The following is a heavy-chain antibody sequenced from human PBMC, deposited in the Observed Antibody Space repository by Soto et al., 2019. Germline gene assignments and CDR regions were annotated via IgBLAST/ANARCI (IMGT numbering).Heavy chain of an antibody. CDR2: IYSGGST. V-gene: IGHV3-66*01. D-gene: IGHD3-10*01. J-gene: IGHJ6*03. CDR1: GFTVSSNY. CDR3: ARDRVTMVRGVIISYYYYYMDV. Sequence: GGSLRLSCAASGFTVSSNYMSWVRQAPGKGLEWVSVIYSGGSTYYADSVKGRFTISRDNSKNTLYLQMISLRAEDTAVYYCARDRVTMVRGVIISYYYYYMDVWGKGTTVTVSS.